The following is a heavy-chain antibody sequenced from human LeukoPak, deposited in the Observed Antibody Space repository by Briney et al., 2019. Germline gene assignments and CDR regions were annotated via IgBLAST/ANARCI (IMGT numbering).Heavy chain of an antibody. CDR1: GFTFDDYG. Sequence: GGSLRLSCAASGFTFDDYGMSWVRQAPGKGLEWVSGINWDGGSTGYADSVKGRFTISRDNAKNSLYLQMNSLRAEDTALYHCARGSSDSSGYYLDYWGQGTLVTVSS. CDR2: INWDGGST. CDR3: ARGSSDSSGYYLDY. D-gene: IGHD3-22*01. V-gene: IGHV3-20*01. J-gene: IGHJ4*02.